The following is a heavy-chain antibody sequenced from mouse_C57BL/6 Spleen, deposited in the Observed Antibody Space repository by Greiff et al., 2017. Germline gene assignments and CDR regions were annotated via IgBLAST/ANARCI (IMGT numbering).Heavy chain of an antibody. CDR1: GFTFTDYY. V-gene: IGHV7-3*01. Sequence: EVKLVESGGGLVQPGGSLSLSCAASGFTFTDYYMSWVRQPPGKALEWLGFIRNKANGYTTEYSASVKGRFTISRDNSQSILYLQMNALRAEDSATYYCARYNDWGYLDYWGQGTTLTVSS. D-gene: IGHD4-1*01. CDR2: IRNKANGYTT. CDR3: ARYNDWGYLDY. J-gene: IGHJ2*01.